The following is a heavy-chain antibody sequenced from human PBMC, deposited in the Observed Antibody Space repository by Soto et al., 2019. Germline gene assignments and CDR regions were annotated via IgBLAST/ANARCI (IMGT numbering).Heavy chain of an antibody. Sequence: QVQLVQSGAEVKKPGSSVKVSCKASGGTFSSYAISWVRQAPGQGLEWMGGIIPIFGTANYAQKFQGRVTITGDKSTSQAYMELRSMRSEDTAVYYCARATLARYNWNDVGYYYGMDVWGQGTTVTVS. D-gene: IGHD1-1*01. CDR1: GGTFSSYA. CDR2: IIPIFGTA. J-gene: IGHJ6*02. CDR3: ARATLARYNWNDVGYYYGMDV. V-gene: IGHV1-69*06.